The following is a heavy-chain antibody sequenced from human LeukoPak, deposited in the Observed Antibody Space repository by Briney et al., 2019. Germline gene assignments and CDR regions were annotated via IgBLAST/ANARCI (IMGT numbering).Heavy chain of an antibody. CDR2: IYDSGST. CDR3: AREHYYGSGALGWFDP. V-gene: IGHV4-59*01. CDR1: GGSISNYF. Sequence: PSEALSLTCIVSGGSISNYFWSWIRQPPGGGLEWSGYIYDSGSTNYTPYLKSRVTISVDTSKNPFTLKLSSVTAADTAVYYCAREHYYGSGALGWFDPWGQGTLVTVSS. J-gene: IGHJ5*02. D-gene: IGHD3-10*01.